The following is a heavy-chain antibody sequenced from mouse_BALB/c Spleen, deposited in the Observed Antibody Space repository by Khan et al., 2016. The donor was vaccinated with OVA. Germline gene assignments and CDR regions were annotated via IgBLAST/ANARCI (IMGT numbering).Heavy chain of an antibody. D-gene: IGHD1-1*01. V-gene: IGHV1-5*01. J-gene: IGHJ1*01. CDR3: IRSVFYGSSWYFDV. Sequence: EVQLQESGTVLARPGASVKMSCKASGYTFTSYWMHWVKQRPGQGLEWIGAIYPGNSDTSYNQKFKGKAKLTAVTSTSTAYVEFSSLTNEDSAVYYCIRSVFYGSSWYFDVWGAGTTVTVSS. CDR1: GYTFTSYW. CDR2: IYPGNSDT.